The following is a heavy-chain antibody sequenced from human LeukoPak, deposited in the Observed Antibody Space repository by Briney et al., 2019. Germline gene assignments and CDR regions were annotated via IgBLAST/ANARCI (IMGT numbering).Heavy chain of an antibody. CDR1: GGSNSSGGDY. CDR2: IFYSGIT. CDR3: ARKSRGYTYWYFDL. J-gene: IGHJ2*01. V-gene: IGHV4-31*03. Sequence: SETLSLTCTVSGGSNSSGGDYWSWIRQHAGKGLEWMGNIFYSGITFYNPSLKSRVTISVDTSKNQFSLKLSSVTAADTAVYYCARKSRGYTYWYFDLWGRGTLVTVSP. D-gene: IGHD6-25*01.